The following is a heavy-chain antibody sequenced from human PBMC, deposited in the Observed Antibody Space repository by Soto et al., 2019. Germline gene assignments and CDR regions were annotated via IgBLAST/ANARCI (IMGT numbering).Heavy chain of an antibody. D-gene: IGHD6-19*01. CDR3: ARFSGSYSAFDY. Sequence: SETLSLTCTVSGASINNYYWSWIRQAPGKGLEWIGYIYSSGSTNYNPSLKSRVTISVDTSKSDFSLKLTSVTAADTAVYYCARFSGSYSAFDYWGQGTPVTVSS. CDR1: GASINNYY. CDR2: IYSSGST. J-gene: IGHJ4*02. V-gene: IGHV4-59*01.